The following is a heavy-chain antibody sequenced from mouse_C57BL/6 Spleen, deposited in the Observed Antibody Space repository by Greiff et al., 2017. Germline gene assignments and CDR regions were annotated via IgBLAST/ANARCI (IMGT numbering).Heavy chain of an antibody. V-gene: IGHV1-55*01. CDR2: IYPGSGCT. CDR1: GYTFTSYW. J-gene: IGHJ2*01. Sequence: QVQLKQPGAELVKPGASVKMSCKASGYTFTSYWITWVKQRPGQGLEWIGDIYPGSGCTNYNEKFKSKATLTVDTSSSTAYMQLSSLTSEDSAVYFCARDSSSYYFDYWGQGTTLSVSS. D-gene: IGHD1-1*01. CDR3: ARDSSSYYFDY.